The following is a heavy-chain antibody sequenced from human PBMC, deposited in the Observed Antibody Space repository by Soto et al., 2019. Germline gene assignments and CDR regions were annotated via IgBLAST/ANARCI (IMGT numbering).Heavy chain of an antibody. J-gene: IGHJ4*02. Sequence: PGGSLILSCAAYGFTFSSYAMSWVRQAPGKGLEWVSAISGSGGSTYYADSVKGRFTISRDNSKNTLYLQMNSLRAEDTAVYYCARYLKNDYYDSSGYYRTFDYWGQGTLVTVSS. D-gene: IGHD3-22*01. CDR1: GFTFSSYA. CDR3: ARYLKNDYYDSSGYYRTFDY. V-gene: IGHV3-23*01. CDR2: ISGSGGST.